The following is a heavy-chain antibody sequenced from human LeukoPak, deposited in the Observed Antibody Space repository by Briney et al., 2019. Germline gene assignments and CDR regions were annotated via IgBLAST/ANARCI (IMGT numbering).Heavy chain of an antibody. D-gene: IGHD4-23*01. Sequence: PGGSLRLSCAASGFTFSSYAMSWVRQAPGKGLEWVSAISGSGGSTYYADSVKGRFTISRDNAKNSLYLQMNSLRAEDTAVYYCARATTTVVTPLGDYWGQGTLVTVSS. J-gene: IGHJ4*02. CDR2: ISGSGGST. CDR1: GFTFSSYA. CDR3: ARATTTVVTPLGDY. V-gene: IGHV3-23*01.